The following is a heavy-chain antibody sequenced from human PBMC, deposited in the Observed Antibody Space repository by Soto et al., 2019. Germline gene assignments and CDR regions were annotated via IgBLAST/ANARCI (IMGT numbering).Heavy chain of an antibody. V-gene: IGHV5-51*01. CDR3: AKSRVEWKLLRFGAFDT. CDR2: IYPGDSDT. J-gene: IGHJ3*02. D-gene: IGHD1-26*01. CDR1: GYSLTSYW. Sequence: TGESLKISCKGSGYSLTSYWIGWVRQMPGKGLEWMGLIYPGDSDTRYSPLFQGQVTISADKSTSTAYLQWSSLKASDTAMYYCAKSRVEWKLLRFGAFDTLCQETMLTISS.